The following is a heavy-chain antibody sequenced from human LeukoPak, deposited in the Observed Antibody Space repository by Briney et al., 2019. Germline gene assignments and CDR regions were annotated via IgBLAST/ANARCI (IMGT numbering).Heavy chain of an antibody. D-gene: IGHD6-13*01. V-gene: IGHV3-9*03. CDR2: ISWSSGSI. Sequence: GRSLRLSCAASGFTFDDYAMHWVRQAPGKGLEWVSGISWSSGSIGYADSVKGRFTISRDNAKNSLYLQMNSLRAEDMALYYCAKDQGIAAAGSFDYWGQGTLVTVSS. CDR3: AKDQGIAAAGSFDY. CDR1: GFTFDDYA. J-gene: IGHJ4*02.